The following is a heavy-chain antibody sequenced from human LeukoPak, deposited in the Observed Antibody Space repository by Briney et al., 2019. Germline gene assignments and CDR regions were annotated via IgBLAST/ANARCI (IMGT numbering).Heavy chain of an antibody. V-gene: IGHV4-59*01. D-gene: IGHD1-26*01. J-gene: IGHJ4*02. CDR3: ARVRVGATSPYYFDY. CDR1: GGSISSYY. CDR2: IYYSGST. Sequence: SETPSLTCAVSGGSISSYYWSWIRQPPGKGLEWIGYIYYSGSTNYNPSLKSRVTISVDTSKNQFSLKLSSVTAADTAVYYCARVRVGATSPYYFDYWGQGTLVTVSS.